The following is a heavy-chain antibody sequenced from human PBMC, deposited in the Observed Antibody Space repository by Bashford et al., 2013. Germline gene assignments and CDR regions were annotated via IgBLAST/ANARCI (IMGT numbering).Heavy chain of an antibody. Sequence: SETPVPHLHCLCGSISSYYWSWIRQPQGRDWSGLGISITLRPPTTTRPLRSRVAISVDTSKNKFSLSLNSVTPADTALYYCVRHLFLGDTVMADAFDIWGQGTMVTVSS. CDR2: SITLRPP. CDR3: VRHLFLGDTVMADAFDI. CDR1: GSISSYY. D-gene: IGHD5-18*01. V-gene: IGHV4-59*08. J-gene: IGHJ3*02.